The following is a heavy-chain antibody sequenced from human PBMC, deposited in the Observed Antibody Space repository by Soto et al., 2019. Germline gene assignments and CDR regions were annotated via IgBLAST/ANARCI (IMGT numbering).Heavy chain of an antibody. Sequence: QVQLVESGGGVVQPGRSLRLSCAASGFTFSSYGMHWVRQAPGKGLEWVAVISYDGSNKYYADSVKGRFTISRDNSKNTLYLQMNSLRAEDTAVYYCAKDDDSSGYFDYWGQGTLVTVSS. D-gene: IGHD3-22*01. V-gene: IGHV3-30*18. CDR1: GFTFSSYG. CDR2: ISYDGSNK. J-gene: IGHJ4*02. CDR3: AKDDDSSGYFDY.